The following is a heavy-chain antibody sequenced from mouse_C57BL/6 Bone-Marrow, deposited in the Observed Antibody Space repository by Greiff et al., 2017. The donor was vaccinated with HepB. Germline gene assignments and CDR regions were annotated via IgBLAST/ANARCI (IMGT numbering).Heavy chain of an antibody. CDR1: GYTFTSYW. V-gene: IGHV1-59*01. Sequence: QVQLQQPGAELVRPGTSVKLSCKASGYTFTSYWMHWVKQRPGQGLEWIGVIDPSDSYTNYNQKFKGKATLPVDTSSSTAYMQISSLTSEDSAVYYCARYNYYGSSQYYYAMDYWGQGTSVTVSS. CDR3: ARYNYYGSSQYYYAMDY. CDR2: IDPSDSYT. D-gene: IGHD1-1*01. J-gene: IGHJ4*01.